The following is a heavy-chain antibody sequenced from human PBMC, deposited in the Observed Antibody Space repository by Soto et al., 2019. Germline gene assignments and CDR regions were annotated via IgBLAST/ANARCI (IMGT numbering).Heavy chain of an antibody. D-gene: IGHD3-22*01. Sequence: QVQLVQSGAEVKKVGASVKVSCKASGYTFSSYGVTWVRQAPGQGLEWMGWISAYNGNTNYAHKVQGRVTLTTDTSTSPAYMELRGLSTDDTAVYYCWRDGAPYLYESTVYCSYWGQGTLVTVSS. CDR3: WRDGAPYLYESTVYCSY. J-gene: IGHJ4*02. CDR1: GYTFSSYG. CDR2: ISAYNGNT. V-gene: IGHV1-18*01.